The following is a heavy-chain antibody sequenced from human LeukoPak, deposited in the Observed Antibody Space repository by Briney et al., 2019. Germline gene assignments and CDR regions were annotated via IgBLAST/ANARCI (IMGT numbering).Heavy chain of an antibody. J-gene: IGHJ1*01. CDR2: LYYRDIT. Sequence: SETLSLTCTVSLDSIDRYYFGCIRQPPARGLECIGSLYYRDITTYSPSLKSRVTISAGTSKNQISLNLTSVTAADTGLYCCARADIASCGGDCFYPEYYHQWGQGTLVTVSS. CDR3: ARADIASCGGDCFYPEYYHQ. CDR1: LDSIDRYY. D-gene: IGHD2-21*02. V-gene: IGHV4-59*01.